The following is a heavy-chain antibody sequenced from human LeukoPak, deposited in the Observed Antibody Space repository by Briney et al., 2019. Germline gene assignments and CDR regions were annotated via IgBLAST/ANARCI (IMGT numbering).Heavy chain of an antibody. CDR3: ARGDHCGGDCSHTGH. V-gene: IGHV4-34*01. CDR1: GGSFSGYF. D-gene: IGHD2-21*02. Sequence: SETLSLTCAVYGGSFSGYFWSWIRQPRGKGLEWIGEITYSGSTNYNPSLKGRVSISVGTSKNQFSLKLSSVTAADTAVYYCARGDHCGGDCSHTGHWGQGVLVTVSS. CDR2: ITYSGST. J-gene: IGHJ4*02.